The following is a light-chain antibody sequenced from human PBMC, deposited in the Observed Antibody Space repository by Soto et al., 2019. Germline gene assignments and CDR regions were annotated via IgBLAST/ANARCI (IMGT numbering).Light chain of an antibody. J-gene: IGKJ5*01. CDR1: QSIGSC. Sequence: DIQMTQSPSTLSASVGDRVTITCRASQSIGSCLAWYQQKPGKAPKLLIYKASSLESGVPSRFSGSGSGTEFTLTISSLQPDDFATYYCQQYNSYPITFGQGTRLEIK. V-gene: IGKV1-5*03. CDR2: KAS. CDR3: QQYNSYPIT.